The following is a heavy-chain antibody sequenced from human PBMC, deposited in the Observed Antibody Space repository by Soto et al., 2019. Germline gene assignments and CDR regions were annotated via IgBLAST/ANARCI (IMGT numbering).Heavy chain of an antibody. J-gene: IGHJ4*02. CDR3: ARGVLVGHETVDD. CDR1: GDIFTTYA. V-gene: IGHV1-69*01. Sequence: QVQVVQSGAEVKEPGSSVKVSCKASGDIFTTYAINWVRQAPGQGLVWMGGIKPAIGSANYAPTFQGRLTITADDLTPTAYLDLTILTSEDTAVYYSARGVLVGHETVDDWGQGTLRTVSS. D-gene: IGHD1-26*01. CDR2: IKPAIGSA.